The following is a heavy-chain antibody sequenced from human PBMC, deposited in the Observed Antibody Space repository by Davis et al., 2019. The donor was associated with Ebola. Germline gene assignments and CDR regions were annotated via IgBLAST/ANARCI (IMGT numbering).Heavy chain of an antibody. J-gene: IGHJ4*02. CDR2: INHDGNAK. V-gene: IGHV3-7*03. CDR1: GFTFGTYW. Sequence: GESLNTSCTASGFTFGTYWMSWVRQAPGKGLEWVANINHDGNAKYYVDSVEGRFTISRDNAKNSLYLQMNSLGADDTAVYYCARAYIGSVDYWGQGTLVTVSS. D-gene: IGHD1-26*01. CDR3: ARAYIGSVDY.